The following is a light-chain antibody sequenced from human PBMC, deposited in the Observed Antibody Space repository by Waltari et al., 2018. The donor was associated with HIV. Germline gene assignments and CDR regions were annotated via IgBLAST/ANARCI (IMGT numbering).Light chain of an antibody. J-gene: IGLJ3*02. CDR2: ADS. V-gene: IGLV3-21*02. CDR3: QVWDSRSDHPV. Sequence: SYVLTQPPSVSVAPGQTARITCGGINIGSNTVHWYQQCPGQAPMFVVHADSDRLSGVPERLSGSNSGNTASLTINRVQAGDEADYYWQVWDSRSDHPVLGGGTRLTVL. CDR1: NIGSNT.